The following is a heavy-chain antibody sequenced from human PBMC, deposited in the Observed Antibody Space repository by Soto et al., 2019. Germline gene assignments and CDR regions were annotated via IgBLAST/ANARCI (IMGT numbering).Heavy chain of an antibody. CDR3: ARRRSGDAFDV. CDR2: IYPDDSDT. J-gene: IGHJ3*01. Sequence: RGESLKISCEASGYSFNTYWIGWVRQMPGKGLEWMGIIYPDDSDTRVNPSFQGQVTISADKSITTAYLQWNSLKASDTAMYFCARRRSGDAFDVWGQGTLVTVSS. CDR1: GYSFNTYW. D-gene: IGHD1-26*01. V-gene: IGHV5-51*01.